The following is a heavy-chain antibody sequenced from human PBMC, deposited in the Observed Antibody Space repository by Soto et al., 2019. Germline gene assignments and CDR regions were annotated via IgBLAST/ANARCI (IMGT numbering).Heavy chain of an antibody. Sequence: QVQLVQSGAEVKKPGASVKVSCKASGYTFTSYAMHWVRQAPGQRLEWMGWINAGNGNTKYSQKFQGRVTITRDTSASTAYMELSSLRSEDTAVYYWAGCFRGGDADWFDPWGQGTLVTVSS. V-gene: IGHV1-3*01. D-gene: IGHD2-21*02. CDR2: INAGNGNT. CDR1: GYTFTSYA. CDR3: AGCFRGGDADWFDP. J-gene: IGHJ5*02.